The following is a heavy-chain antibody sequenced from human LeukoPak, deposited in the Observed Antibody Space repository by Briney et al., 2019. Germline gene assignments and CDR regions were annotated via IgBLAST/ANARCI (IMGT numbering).Heavy chain of an antibody. CDR2: VSADGGST. CDR1: GFTFNIFA. D-gene: IGHD2-2*01. V-gene: IGHV3-64*01. CDR3: ARRQCTSSSCYLDY. Sequence: GGSLRLSCAASGFTFNIFAINWVRQAPGKGLEYVSAVSADGGSTYYANSVKGRFTISRDNSKNMQYLQMGSLRGDDMAVYYCARRQCTSSSCYLDYWGQGTLVTVSS. J-gene: IGHJ4*02.